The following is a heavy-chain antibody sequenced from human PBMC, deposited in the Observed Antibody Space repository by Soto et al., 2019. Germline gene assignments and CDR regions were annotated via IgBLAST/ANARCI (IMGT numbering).Heavy chain of an antibody. Sequence: QVQLVQSGAEVMQPGASVKVSCKASGYTFTSYYIQWVRQAPGQGLEWMGIINPSGGSTNYAQKFQGRVTMTRDTSTSTVYMELSSLRSEDTAIYYCSRGYPPRDQLGYLPGAFWGQGTLVTVSS. D-gene: IGHD1-1*01. CDR3: SRGYPPRDQLGYLPGAF. CDR2: INPSGGST. CDR1: GYTFTSYY. J-gene: IGHJ4*02. V-gene: IGHV1-46*03.